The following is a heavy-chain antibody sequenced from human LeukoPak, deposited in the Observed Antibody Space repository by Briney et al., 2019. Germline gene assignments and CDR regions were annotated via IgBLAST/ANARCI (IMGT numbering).Heavy chain of an antibody. CDR3: AREHRPFYDFWSGYYNEVSY. V-gene: IGHV3-30*04. CDR1: GFTFSSYA. Sequence: GGSLRLSCAASGFTFSSYAMHWVRQAPGKGLEWVAVISYDGSNKYYADSVKGRFTISRDNPKNTLYLQMNSLRAEDTAVYYCAREHRPFYDFWSGYYNEVSYWGQGTLVTVSS. D-gene: IGHD3-3*01. J-gene: IGHJ4*02. CDR2: ISYDGSNK.